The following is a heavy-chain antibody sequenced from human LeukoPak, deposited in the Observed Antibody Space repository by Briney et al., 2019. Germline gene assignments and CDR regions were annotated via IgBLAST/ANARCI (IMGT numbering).Heavy chain of an antibody. CDR2: IFYNSGGI. Sequence: GGSLRLSCAASGFTFDDYAMHWVRQAPGKGLEWVSGIFYNSGGIGYADSVKGRFTISRDNAKKSLYLQMNSLRAEDTALYYCAKYFYRAVAGSIGFWGQGILVTVSS. CDR3: AKYFYRAVAGSIGF. V-gene: IGHV3-9*01. D-gene: IGHD6-19*01. J-gene: IGHJ4*02. CDR1: GFTFDDYA.